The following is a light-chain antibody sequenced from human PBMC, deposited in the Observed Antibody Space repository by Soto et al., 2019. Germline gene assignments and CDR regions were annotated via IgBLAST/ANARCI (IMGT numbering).Light chain of an antibody. CDR1: SSDVGGYNY. V-gene: IGLV2-11*01. Sequence: QSVLTQPRSVSGSPGQSVTISCTGTSSDVGGYNYVSWYQQHPGKAPKLMIYDVSQRPSGVPDRFSGSKSGNTASLTISGLRDEDEADYYCCSYAGSHVLFGGGTKVTVL. J-gene: IGLJ2*01. CDR3: CSYAGSHVL. CDR2: DVS.